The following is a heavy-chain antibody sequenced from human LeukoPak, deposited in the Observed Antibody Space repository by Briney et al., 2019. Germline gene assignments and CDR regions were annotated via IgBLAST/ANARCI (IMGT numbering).Heavy chain of an antibody. J-gene: IGHJ4*02. D-gene: IGHD3-22*01. CDR1: GYTFTGYY. V-gene: IGHV1-2*02. CDR3: ARGERYDSSGYPDS. Sequence: ASVKVSCKASGYTFTGYYMHWVRQAPGQGLEWMGWINPNTGGTNYAQKFQGRVTMTRDTSISTAYMELTRLTSDDTAVYYCARGERYDSSGYPDSRGQGTLVTVSS. CDR2: INPNTGGT.